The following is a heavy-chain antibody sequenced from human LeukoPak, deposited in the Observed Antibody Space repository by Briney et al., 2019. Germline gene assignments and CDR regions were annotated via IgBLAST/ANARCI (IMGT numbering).Heavy chain of an antibody. CDR2: IWYDGSKK. J-gene: IGHJ4*02. CDR1: GFSFRSYG. V-gene: IGHV3-33*01. Sequence: PGRSLRLSCVASGFSFRSYGMHWVRQAPGKGLEWVAVIWYDGSKKFYADSVKGRFTISRDDSKNTLYLQMNSLRAEDTAMYYCALLNPWDYLGRGTLVTVSS. CDR3: ALLNPWDY.